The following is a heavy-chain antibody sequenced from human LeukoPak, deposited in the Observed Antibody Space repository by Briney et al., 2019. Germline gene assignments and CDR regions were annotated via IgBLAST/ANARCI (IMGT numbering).Heavy chain of an antibody. D-gene: IGHD6-13*01. CDR3: ARSSSFFGYFDL. V-gene: IGHV1-69*06. CDR1: GGTFSSYA. CDR2: IIPIFGTA. Sequence: ASVKVSRTASGGTFSSYAISWVRQAPGQGLEWMGGIIPIFGTANYAQKFQGRVTITADKSTRIAYMELSSLRSEDTAVYYCARSSSFFGYFDLWGRGTLVTVSS. J-gene: IGHJ2*01.